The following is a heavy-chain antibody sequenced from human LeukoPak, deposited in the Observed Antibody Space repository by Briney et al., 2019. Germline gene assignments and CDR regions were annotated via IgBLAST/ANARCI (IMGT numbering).Heavy chain of an antibody. Sequence: PSETLSLTCTVSGGSISSSSYCWSWIRQPPGKGLEWIGYIYYSGSTNYNPSLKSRVTISVDTSKNQFSLKLSSVTAADTAVYYCARENSSGWYYFDYWGQGTLVTVSS. V-gene: IGHV4-61*01. CDR2: IYYSGST. D-gene: IGHD6-19*01. J-gene: IGHJ4*02. CDR3: ARENSSGWYYFDY. CDR1: GGSISSSSYC.